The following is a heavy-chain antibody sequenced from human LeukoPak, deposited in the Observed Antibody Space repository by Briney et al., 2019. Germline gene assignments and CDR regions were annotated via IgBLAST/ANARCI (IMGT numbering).Heavy chain of an antibody. Sequence: PSGTLSLTCAVSGGSFSGYYWTWIRQPPGKGLEWIGEINHSGGANYNPSLKSRVTISLDTSKNQFSLKLSSVTAADTALYYCARGQGTVTTHWGQGTLVTVSS. V-gene: IGHV4-34*01. CDR1: GGSFSGYY. D-gene: IGHD4-17*01. CDR2: INHSGGA. CDR3: ARGQGTVTTH. J-gene: IGHJ4*02.